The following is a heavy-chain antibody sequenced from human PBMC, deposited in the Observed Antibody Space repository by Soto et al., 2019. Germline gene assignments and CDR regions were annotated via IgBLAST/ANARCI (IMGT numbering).Heavy chain of an antibody. CDR1: GGSISSGGYS. J-gene: IGHJ4*02. V-gene: IGHV4-31*03. CDR3: ASSFGVAAAGPFDY. Sequence: QVQLQESGPGLVKPSQTLSLTCTVSGGSISSGGYSWSWIRQHPGKGLEWIGYIYYSGSTYYNRSLKSRVTISVATSKTQFSLKLSSVTAADTAVYYCASSFGVAAAGPFDYWGQGTRVTVSS. D-gene: IGHD6-13*01. CDR2: IYYSGST.